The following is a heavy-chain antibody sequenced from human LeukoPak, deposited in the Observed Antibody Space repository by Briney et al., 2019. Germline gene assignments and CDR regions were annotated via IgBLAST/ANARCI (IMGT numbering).Heavy chain of an antibody. CDR2: ISGSGGRT. V-gene: IGHV3-23*01. J-gene: IGHJ4*02. CDR3: AKDPMVRGATYDY. D-gene: IGHD3-10*01. CDR1: GFTFRNYA. Sequence: QTGGSLRLSCAASGFTFRNYAMTWVRQAPGKGLEWVSAISGSGGRTYYAGSVKGRFTISRDNSKSTLFLQMNSLRGEDTAIYYCAKDPMVRGATYDYWGQGTLVTVSS.